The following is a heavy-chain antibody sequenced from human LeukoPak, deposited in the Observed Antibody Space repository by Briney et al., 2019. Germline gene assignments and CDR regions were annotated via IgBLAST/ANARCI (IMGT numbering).Heavy chain of an antibody. Sequence: GGSLRLSCAASIFTFSSYAMSWVRQAPGKGLEWVSAISGSGGSTYYADSVKGRFTISRDNTKNTLYLQMNSLRAEDTAVYYCAKASMITFGGVIVPFDYWGQGTLVTVSS. D-gene: IGHD3-16*02. J-gene: IGHJ4*02. CDR1: IFTFSSYA. CDR3: AKASMITFGGVIVPFDY. V-gene: IGHV3-23*01. CDR2: ISGSGGST.